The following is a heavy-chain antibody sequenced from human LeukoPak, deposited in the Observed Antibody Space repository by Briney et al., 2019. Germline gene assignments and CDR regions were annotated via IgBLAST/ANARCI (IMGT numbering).Heavy chain of an antibody. CDR3: ARIGSRGDY. CDR2: MNPNSGNT. CDR1: GYTFTSYD. D-gene: IGHD1-26*01. J-gene: IGHJ4*02. V-gene: IGHV1-8*02. Sequence: ASVKVSRKASGYTFTSYDINWVRQATGQGLEWMGWMNPNSGNTGHAQNFQGRVSMTRDTSVSTAYMELFSLTSEDTAVYYCARIGSRGDYWGQGTVVTVSS.